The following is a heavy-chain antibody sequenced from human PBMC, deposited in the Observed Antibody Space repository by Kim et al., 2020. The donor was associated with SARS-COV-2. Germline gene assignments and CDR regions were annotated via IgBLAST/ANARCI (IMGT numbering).Heavy chain of an antibody. CDR1: GFTFASYA. D-gene: IGHD5-12*01. CDR2: FGRGGGRT. J-gene: IGHJ3*02. CDR3: AKSGNNGYASDGSDI. Sequence: GGSLRLSCAASGFTFASYAMSWVRQAPGKGLEWVSTFGRGGGRTYYADSVKGRFTISSDNSKNTLYLQMNSLRAEDTAVYYCAKSGNNGYASDGSDIWGQGTMVTVSS. V-gene: IGHV3-23*01.